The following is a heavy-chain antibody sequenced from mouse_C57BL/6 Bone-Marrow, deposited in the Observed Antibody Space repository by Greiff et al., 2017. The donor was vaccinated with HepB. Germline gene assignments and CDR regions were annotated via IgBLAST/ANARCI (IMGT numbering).Heavy chain of an antibody. V-gene: IGHV1-59*01. CDR2: IDPSDSYT. D-gene: IGHD4-1*01. Sequence: VQLQQPGAELVRPGTSVKLSCKASGYTFTSYWMHWVKQRPGQGLEWIGVIDPSDSYTNYNQKFKGKATLTVDTSSSTDYMQLSSLTSEDSAVYYCAKLGRWGDYWGQGTTLTVSS. CDR3: AKLGRWGDY. CDR1: GYTFTSYW. J-gene: IGHJ2*01.